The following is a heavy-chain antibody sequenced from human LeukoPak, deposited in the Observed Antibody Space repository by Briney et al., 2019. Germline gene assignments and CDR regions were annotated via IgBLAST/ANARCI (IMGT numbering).Heavy chain of an antibody. CDR2: IYYSGST. J-gene: IGHJ6*02. V-gene: IGHV4-59*01. CDR1: GGSISSYY. D-gene: IGHD2-2*01. CDR3: ARGPEGVVPTNYYYYGMDV. Sequence: SETLSLTCTVSGGSISSYYWSWIRQPPGKGLEWIGYIYYSGSTNYNPSLKSRVTISVDTSKNQFSLMLSSVTAADTAVYYCARGPEGVVPTNYYYYGMDVWGQGTTVTVSS.